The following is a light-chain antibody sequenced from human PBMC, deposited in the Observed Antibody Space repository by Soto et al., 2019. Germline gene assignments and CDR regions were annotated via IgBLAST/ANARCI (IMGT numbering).Light chain of an antibody. V-gene: IGKV1-39*01. Sequence: DIQMTQSPSSLSASVGDRVTITCRASQSINTNLNWYQQKPGKAPKLLIYVASTLQSGVPSRFRGSRSGTDFTLTINSLQPEDFATYYCQQSYSTPPLTFGGGTKVEIK. CDR2: VAS. CDR3: QQSYSTPPLT. CDR1: QSINTN. J-gene: IGKJ4*01.